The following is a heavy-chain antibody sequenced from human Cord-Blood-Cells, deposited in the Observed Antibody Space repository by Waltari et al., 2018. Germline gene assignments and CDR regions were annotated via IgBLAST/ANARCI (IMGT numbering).Heavy chain of an antibody. D-gene: IGHD1-26*01. CDR1: GFTFSSYA. CDR2: ISYDGSNK. V-gene: IGHV3-30-3*01. J-gene: IGHJ3*02. Sequence: QVQLVESGGGVVQPGWSRRLSCAASGFTFSSYAMPWVRQAPGKGLEWVAVISYDGSNKYYADSVKGRFTISRDNSKNTLYLQMNSLRAEDTAVYYCASSLGATDAFDIWGQGTMVTVSS. CDR3: ASSLGATDAFDI.